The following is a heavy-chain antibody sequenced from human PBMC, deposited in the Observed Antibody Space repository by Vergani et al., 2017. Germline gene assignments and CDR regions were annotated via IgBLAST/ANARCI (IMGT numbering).Heavy chain of an antibody. CDR2: ISSSSSYI. J-gene: IGHJ6*03. CDR3: AGQDRGDIVANYYYYMDV. Sequence: EVQLVESGGGLVQPGGSLRLSCAASGFTFSSYSMNWVRQAPGKGLEWVSSISSSSSYIYYADSVKGRFTISRDNAKNSLYLQMNSLRAEDTAVYYCAGQDRGDIVANYYYYMDVWGKGTTVTVSS. CDR1: GFTFSSYS. D-gene: IGHD2-15*01. V-gene: IGHV3-21*01.